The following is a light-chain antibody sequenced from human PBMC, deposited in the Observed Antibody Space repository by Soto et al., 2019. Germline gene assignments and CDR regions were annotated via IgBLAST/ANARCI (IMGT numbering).Light chain of an antibody. CDR3: QHYNDWPRWT. Sequence: ETVMTQSPVTLSVSPGERATLSCRASQRVSSNLAWYQQKPGQAPRLLIYGASTRATGIPARFSGSGSGTEFTLTISSLQYEDFAVYYCQHYNDWPRWTFGQGTKVEIK. J-gene: IGKJ1*01. CDR1: QRVSSN. V-gene: IGKV3-15*01. CDR2: GAS.